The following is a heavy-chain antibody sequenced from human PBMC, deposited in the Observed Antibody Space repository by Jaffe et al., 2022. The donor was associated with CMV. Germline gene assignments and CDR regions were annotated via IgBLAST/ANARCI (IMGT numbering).Heavy chain of an antibody. J-gene: IGHJ6*02. Sequence: QLQLQESGPGLVKPSETLSLTCTVSGGSISSSSYYWGWIRQPPGKGLEWIGSIYYSGSTYYNPSLKSRVTISVDTSKNQFSLKLSSVTAADTAVYYCSGVFGSSGWRLGYYYYGMDVWGQGTTVTVSS. CDR3: SGVFGSSGWRLGYYYYGMDV. D-gene: IGHD6-19*01. V-gene: IGHV4-39*01. CDR1: GGSISSSSYY. CDR2: IYYSGST.